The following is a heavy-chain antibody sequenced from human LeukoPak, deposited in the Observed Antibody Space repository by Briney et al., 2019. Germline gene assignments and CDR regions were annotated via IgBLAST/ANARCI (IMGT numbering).Heavy chain of an antibody. J-gene: IGHJ4*02. CDR3: ARASKGGYSDY. Sequence: ETLSLTCTVSGGSISSYYWSWIRQPPGKGLEWIGYIYYSGSTNYNPSLKSRVTISVDTSKNQFSLKLSSVTAADTAVYYCARASKGGYSDYWGQGTLVTVSS. CDR1: GGSISSYY. V-gene: IGHV4-59*12. CDR2: IYYSGST. D-gene: IGHD2-21*01.